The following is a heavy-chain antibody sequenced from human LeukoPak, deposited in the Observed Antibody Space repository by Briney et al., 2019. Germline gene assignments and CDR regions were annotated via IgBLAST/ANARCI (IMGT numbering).Heavy chain of an antibody. CDR2: TYYKSKWYN. Sequence: SQTLSLTCAISGDSVSSNSAAWNWLRQSPSRGLEWLGRTYYKSKWYNDHAVSVKGRMTINPDTVKNQFSLQLNSVTPEDTAVYYCARDRGSWYNYFDYWGQGTLVTVSS. V-gene: IGHV6-1*01. CDR1: GDSVSSNSAA. CDR3: ARDRGSWYNYFDY. J-gene: IGHJ4*02. D-gene: IGHD6-13*01.